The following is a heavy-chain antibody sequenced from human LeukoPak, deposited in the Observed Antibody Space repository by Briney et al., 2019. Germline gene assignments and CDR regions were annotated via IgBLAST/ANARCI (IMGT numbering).Heavy chain of an antibody. CDR3: ARDFPYSSSPGDY. D-gene: IGHD6-13*01. J-gene: IGHJ4*02. CDR1: GFTFSSYA. CDR2: ISYDGSNK. Sequence: SGGSLRLSCAASGFTFSSYAMHWVRQAPGKGLEGVAVISYDGSNKYYADSVKGRFTISRDNSKNTLYLQMNSLRAEDTAVYYCARDFPYSSSPGDYWGQGTLVTVSS. V-gene: IGHV3-30*04.